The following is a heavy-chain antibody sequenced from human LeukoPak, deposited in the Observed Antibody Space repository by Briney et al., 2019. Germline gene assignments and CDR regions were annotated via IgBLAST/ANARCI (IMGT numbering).Heavy chain of an antibody. CDR1: GFTFSSYG. CDR2: IWYDGSNK. Sequence: GRSLRLSCAASGFTFSSYGMHWVRQAPGKGLEWVAVIWYDGSNKYYADSVKGRFTISRDNSKNTLYLQMNSRRAEDTAVYYCAKGLGDYGPYLDYWGQGTLVTVSS. V-gene: IGHV3-33*06. D-gene: IGHD4-17*01. CDR3: AKGLGDYGPYLDY. J-gene: IGHJ4*02.